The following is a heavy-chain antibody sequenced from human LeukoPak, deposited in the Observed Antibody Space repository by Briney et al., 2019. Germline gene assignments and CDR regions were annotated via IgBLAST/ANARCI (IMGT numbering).Heavy chain of an antibody. CDR2: ISYDGSNK. CDR1: GFTFSSYA. CDR3: ARDHCSSTSCYYYFDY. J-gene: IGHJ4*02. D-gene: IGHD2-2*01. Sequence: GRSLRLSCAASGFTFSSYAMHWVRQAPGKGLEWVAVISYDGSNKYYADSVKGRFTISRDNSKNTLYLQMNSLRAEDTAVYYCARDHCSSTSCYYYFDYWAREPWSPSPQ. V-gene: IGHV3-30-3*01.